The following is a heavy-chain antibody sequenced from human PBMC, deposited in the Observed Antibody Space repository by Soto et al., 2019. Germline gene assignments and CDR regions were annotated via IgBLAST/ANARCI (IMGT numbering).Heavy chain of an antibody. V-gene: IGHV4-30-4*01. CDR3: LSDTASAAFDY. J-gene: IGHJ4*02. CDR2: IYCSGSN. D-gene: IGHD5-18*01. Sequence: IRQAPGKGLEWIGYIYCSGSNYDNPSLKSRVTISVDRSKNQFALKLSSVTEADTAVYYFLSDTASAAFDYCGQGNLVAVSS.